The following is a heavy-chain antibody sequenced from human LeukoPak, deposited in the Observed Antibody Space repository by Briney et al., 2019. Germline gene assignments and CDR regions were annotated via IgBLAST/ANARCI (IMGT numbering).Heavy chain of an antibody. V-gene: IGHV3-7*01. CDR3: ARDWGSWDFDF. J-gene: IGHJ4*02. CDR2: IKQDGSEE. CDR1: GVNFSSYW. Sequence: GGSLRLSCAVSGVNFSSYWMSWVRQAPGKGLEWVANIKQDGSEEYYVDSVKGRFTISTDNAKNSLYLQMNSLRAEDTAVYFCARDWGSWDFDFWGQGTLVTVSS. D-gene: IGHD6-13*01.